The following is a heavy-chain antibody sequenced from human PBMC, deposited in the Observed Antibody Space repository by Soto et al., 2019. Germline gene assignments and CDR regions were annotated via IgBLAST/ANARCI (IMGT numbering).Heavy chain of an antibody. CDR1: GGSISNSGYY. Sequence: QLQLQESGPGLVKPSETLSLTCTVSGGSISNSGYYWGWIRQPPGKGLEWIGSMYFIGRSTQDNPSLQGRVPLSVVTSKNPFSLRLSSVTAADPAVYYCARHVCYGSGTYYPFDSWGQGILATVSS. J-gene: IGHJ4*02. CDR2: MYFIGRST. D-gene: IGHD3-10*01. CDR3: ARHVCYGSGTYYPFDS. V-gene: IGHV4-39*01.